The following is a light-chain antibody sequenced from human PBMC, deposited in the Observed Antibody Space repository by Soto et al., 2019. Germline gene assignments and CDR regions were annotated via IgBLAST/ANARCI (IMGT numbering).Light chain of an antibody. CDR2: AAS. CDR1: QGISNY. V-gene: IGKV1-39*01. J-gene: IGKJ4*01. CDR3: QQSFFTPLT. Sequence: DIQMTQSPSSLSASVGDRVTITCRASQGISNYLNWYQQKPGKAPKLLIFAASNLQSGVPSRFSGSGSGSFFTLTITSLQPEDFATYYCQQSFFTPLTFGGGTKVDIK.